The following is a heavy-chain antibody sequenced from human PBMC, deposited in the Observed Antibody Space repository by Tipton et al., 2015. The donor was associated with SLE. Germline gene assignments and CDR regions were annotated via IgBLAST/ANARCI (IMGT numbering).Heavy chain of an antibody. CDR3: ARAAGTLDY. Sequence: LSLTCSVSGFTVSSNYMSWVRQAPGKGLEWVAVISYDGSNKYYADSVKGRFTISRDNSKNTLYLQMNSLRAEDTAVYYCARAAGTLDYWGQGTLVTVSS. CDR1: GFTVSSNY. J-gene: IGHJ4*02. V-gene: IGHV3-30*03. D-gene: IGHD6-13*01. CDR2: ISYDGSNK.